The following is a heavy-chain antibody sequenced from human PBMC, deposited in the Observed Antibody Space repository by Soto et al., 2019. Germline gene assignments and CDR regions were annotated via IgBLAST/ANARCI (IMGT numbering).Heavy chain of an antibody. CDR3: ARAARTSGYSSSWYYFDY. D-gene: IGHD6-13*01. CDR2: IWYDGSNK. CDR1: GFTFSSYG. J-gene: IGHJ4*02. V-gene: IGHV3-33*01. Sequence: QVQLVESGGGVVQPGRSLRLSCAASGFTFSSYGMHWVRQAPGKGLEWVAVIWYDGSNKYYADSVKGRFTISRGNSKNTLYLQMNSLRAEDTAVYYCARAARTSGYSSSWYYFDYWGQGTLVTVSS.